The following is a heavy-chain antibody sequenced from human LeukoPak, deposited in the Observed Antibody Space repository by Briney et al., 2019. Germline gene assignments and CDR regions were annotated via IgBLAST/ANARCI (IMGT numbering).Heavy chain of an antibody. D-gene: IGHD3-22*01. CDR2: ISAYNGNT. V-gene: IGHV1-18*01. J-gene: IGHJ4*02. CDR3: ARDSTRRAYYASSGYLPGVY. Sequence: ASVKVSCKASGYTFTSYGISWVRQAPGRGLEWRGWISAYNGNTNYAQKLQGRVTMTTDTSTSTAYMELRSLRSDDPAVSYCARDSTRRAYYASSGYLPGVYWGQGTLVTVSS. CDR1: GYTFTSYG.